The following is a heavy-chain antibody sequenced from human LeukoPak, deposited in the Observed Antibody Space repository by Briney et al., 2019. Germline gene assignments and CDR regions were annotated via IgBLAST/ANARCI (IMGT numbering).Heavy chain of an antibody. CDR1: GFTFNYYS. CDR2: ISHIGSYI. CDR3: ARDWGSWDFDF. V-gene: IGHV3-21*01. J-gene: IGHJ4*02. Sequence: GGSLRLSCAASGFTFNYYSMNWVRQAPGKGLEWVSSISHIGSYIYYSDSVKGRFTISRDNAKNSLYLQMNSLGAEDTAVYFCARDWGSWDFDFWGQGTLVTVSS. D-gene: IGHD6-13*01.